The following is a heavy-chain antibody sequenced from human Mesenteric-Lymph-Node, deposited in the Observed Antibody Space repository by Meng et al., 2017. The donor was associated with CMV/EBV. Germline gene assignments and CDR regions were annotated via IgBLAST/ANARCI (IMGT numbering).Heavy chain of an antibody. Sequence: KGSGETFRNYEGRGGRQAPGQGLEWMGRINPRWGGANYAQKVQGRGTMTADESTTTAYMELHSLRSEDTAVYYCARERQGHSGYVDYWGQGTLVTVSS. V-gene: IGHV1-69*15. CDR3: ARERQGHSGYVDY. D-gene: IGHD1-14*01. CDR1: GETFRNYE. J-gene: IGHJ4*02. CDR2: INPRWGGA.